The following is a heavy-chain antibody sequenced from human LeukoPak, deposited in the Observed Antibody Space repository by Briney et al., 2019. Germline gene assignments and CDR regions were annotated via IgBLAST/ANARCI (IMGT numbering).Heavy chain of an antibody. CDR2: IYHSGST. CDR1: GGSISSSNW. D-gene: IGHD3-22*01. J-gene: IGHJ4*02. CDR3: ARGGIYDSSGYYPGDSDY. V-gene: IGHV4-4*02. Sequence: SETLSLTCAVSGGSISSSNWWSWVRQPPGKGLEWIGEIYHSGSTNYNPSLKSRVTISVDTSKNQFSLKLSSVTAADTAVYYCARGGIYDSSGYYPGDSDYWGQGTLVTVSS.